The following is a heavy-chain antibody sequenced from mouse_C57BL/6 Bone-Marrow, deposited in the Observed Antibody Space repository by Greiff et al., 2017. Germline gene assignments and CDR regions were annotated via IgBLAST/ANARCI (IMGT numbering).Heavy chain of an antibody. D-gene: IGHD2-10*01. V-gene: IGHV1-81*01. CDR2: LYPRSRNT. CDR1: GFTFTSYG. J-gene: IGHJ4*01. Sequence: QVQLQQSGAELARPGASVKLSCKASGFTFTSYGISWVKQRPGQGLEWIGELYPRSRNTYYNEKFKGKSTLTADKSSSTAYMELRRLTSEDSAVYFCTSGAYCKGDYAMDYWGQGNSVTVSS. CDR3: TSGAYCKGDYAMDY.